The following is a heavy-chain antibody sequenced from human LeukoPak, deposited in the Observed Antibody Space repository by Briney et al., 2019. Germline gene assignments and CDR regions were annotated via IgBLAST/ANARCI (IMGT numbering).Heavy chain of an antibody. CDR1: GFSVRTEY. D-gene: IGHD3-10*01. V-gene: IGHV3-53*01. CDR3: ARSILDGSGSYYMAY. J-gene: IGHJ4*02. Sequence: GGSLTLSCAASGFSVRTEYMSWVRQAPGQGLGWVSVLYSVGSTYYADSVKGRFSISRDNSENTLYLQMNSLGAEDTAVYYCARSILDGSGSYYMAYWGQGTLVAVSS. CDR2: LYSVGST.